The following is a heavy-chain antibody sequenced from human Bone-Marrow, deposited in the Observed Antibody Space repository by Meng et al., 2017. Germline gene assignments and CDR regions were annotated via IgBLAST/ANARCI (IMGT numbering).Heavy chain of an antibody. Sequence: ASAKVFCKASGYTFTGDYMHWVRQAPGQGLEWMGRINPNSGGTNYAQKFQGRVTMTRDTSISTAYMVLSRLRSDDAAVYYCAREGYVWGSYRGKYYFDYWGRGTLVTVSS. CDR3: AREGYVWGSYRGKYYFDY. V-gene: IGHV1-2*06. CDR2: INPNSGGT. J-gene: IGHJ4*02. CDR1: GYTFTGDY. D-gene: IGHD3-16*02.